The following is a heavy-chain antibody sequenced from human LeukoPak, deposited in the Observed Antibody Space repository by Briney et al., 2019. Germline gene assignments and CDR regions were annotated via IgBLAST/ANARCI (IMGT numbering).Heavy chain of an antibody. CDR2: IIPILGIA. V-gene: IGHV1-69*04. CDR1: GGTFSSYA. CDR3: ATPVQGPTYYFDY. D-gene: IGHD1-1*01. J-gene: IGHJ4*02. Sequence: GASVKVSCKASGGTFSSYAISWVRQAPGQGLEWMGRIIPILGIANYAQKFQGRVTITADKSTSTAYMELSSLRSEDTAVYYCATPVQGPTYYFDYWGQGTLVTVSS.